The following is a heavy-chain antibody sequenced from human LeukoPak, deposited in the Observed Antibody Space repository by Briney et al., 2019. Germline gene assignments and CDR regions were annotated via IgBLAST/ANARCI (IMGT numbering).Heavy chain of an antibody. Sequence: GGSLRLSCAASGFTFSSIAMSWVRQAPDKGLEWVSTISGSGGGTYYADSVKGRFTISRDDSKNTLYLKMNSLRADDTAVYYCAKDLGRYRNNFFDYWGQGSLVTVSS. CDR1: GFTFSSIA. D-gene: IGHD1-26*01. J-gene: IGHJ4*02. V-gene: IGHV3-23*01. CDR3: AKDLGRYRNNFFDY. CDR2: ISGSGGGT.